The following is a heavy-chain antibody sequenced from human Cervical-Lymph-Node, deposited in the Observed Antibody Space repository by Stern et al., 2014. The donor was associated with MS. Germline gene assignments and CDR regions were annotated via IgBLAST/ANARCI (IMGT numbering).Heavy chain of an antibody. J-gene: IGHJ4*02. D-gene: IGHD3-16*01. CDR3: ARGGIQGHHFDY. Sequence: EVQLVQSGAEVKKAGESLKISCQGSGYSFSNSWIAWVRQMPGKGLEWMGIIFPDDSDTRYSPSFQGQASISADKSFIPACRQWNSLNVSDTAIYYCARGGIQGHHFDYGGQGPLVPVSS. CDR2: IFPDDSDT. V-gene: IGHV5-51*01. CDR1: GYSFSNSW.